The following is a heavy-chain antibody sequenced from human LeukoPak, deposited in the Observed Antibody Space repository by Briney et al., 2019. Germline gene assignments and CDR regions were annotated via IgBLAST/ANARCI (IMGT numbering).Heavy chain of an antibody. Sequence: GGSLRLSWAASGFTFSSYAMSWVSQAPGKGLEWVSAISGSGGSTYYADSVKGRFTISRDNSKNTLYLQMNSLRAEDTAVYYCAKGYSSSFWFDPWGQGTLVTVSS. J-gene: IGHJ5*02. D-gene: IGHD6-6*01. CDR2: ISGSGGST. V-gene: IGHV3-23*01. CDR3: AKGYSSSFWFDP. CDR1: GFTFSSYA.